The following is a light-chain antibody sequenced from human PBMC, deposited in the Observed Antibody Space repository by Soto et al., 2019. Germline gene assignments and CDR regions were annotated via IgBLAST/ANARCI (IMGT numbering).Light chain of an antibody. CDR1: QSISSSD. V-gene: IGKV3-20*01. J-gene: IGKJ1*01. CDR2: AAS. CDR3: QHYGSSSWT. Sequence: IVLRQSPGTMSLSPGERATLSCRASQSISSSDLAWYQHRPGQAPRLLIYAASSRATGIPVRFSGSGSGTDFTLSISRLEPEDFAVYYCQHYGSSSWTFGQGTKVDI.